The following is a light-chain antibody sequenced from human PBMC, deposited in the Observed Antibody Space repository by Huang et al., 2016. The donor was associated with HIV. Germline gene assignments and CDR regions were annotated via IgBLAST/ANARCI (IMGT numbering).Light chain of an antibody. J-gene: IGKJ1*01. V-gene: IGKV2-30*02. CDR2: KVS. CDR1: QSLVHSDGNTY. CDR3: MQGTHWPPT. Sequence: DVVMTQSPLSLPVTLGQPASISCRSSQSLVHSDGNTYLNWFQQRPGQSPMRLIYKVSNRDSGVPDIFSGSGSGTDFTLKISRVEAEDVGVYYCMQGTHWPPTFGQGTKVEIK.